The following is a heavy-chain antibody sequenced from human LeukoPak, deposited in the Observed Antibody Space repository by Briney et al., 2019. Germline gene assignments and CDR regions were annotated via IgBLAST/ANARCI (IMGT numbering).Heavy chain of an antibody. CDR2: ISGSGGDS. J-gene: IGHJ3*02. CDR3: ASKRPLLDDAFDI. Sequence: PGGSLRLSCAASGFTFGSFAMSWVRQAPGKGLEWVSDISGSGGDSYYADSVRGRFTISRDNSKKTIYLQMNSLRAEDTAVYYCASKRPLLDDAFDIWGQGTTVTVSS. V-gene: IGHV3-23*01. CDR1: GFTFGSFA. D-gene: IGHD1-1*01.